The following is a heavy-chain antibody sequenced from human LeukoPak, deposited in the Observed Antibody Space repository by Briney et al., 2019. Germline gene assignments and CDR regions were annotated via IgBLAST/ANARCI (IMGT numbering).Heavy chain of an antibody. CDR2: ISNDGSRK. D-gene: IGHD3-3*01. V-gene: IGHV3-30*03. CDR3: ARDRAWNYFDY. J-gene: IGHJ4*02. Sequence: GGSLRLSCAPSGFTFSRHGMHWVRQAPGKGLEWVAIISNDGSRKYYAHSVEGRFTISRDNSKNTLYLQMDSLRAEDTAVYYCARDRAWNYFDYWGQGTPVTVSS. CDR1: GFTFSRHG.